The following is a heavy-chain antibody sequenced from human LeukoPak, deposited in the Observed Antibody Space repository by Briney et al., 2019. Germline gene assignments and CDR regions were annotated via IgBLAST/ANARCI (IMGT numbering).Heavy chain of an antibody. V-gene: IGHV3-48*03. D-gene: IGHD2-2*01. CDR1: GFTFSSYE. CDR3: ARDLVVVPAASSY. Sequence: PGGSLRLSCAASGFTFSSYEMNWVRQAPGKGLEWVSYISSSGSTIYYADSVKGRFTISRDNAKNSLYLQMNSLRAEDTAVYYCARDLVVVPAASSYWGQGTLVTVSS. CDR2: ISSSGSTI. J-gene: IGHJ4*02.